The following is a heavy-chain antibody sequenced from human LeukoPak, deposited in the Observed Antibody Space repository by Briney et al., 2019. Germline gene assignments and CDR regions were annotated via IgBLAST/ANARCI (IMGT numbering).Heavy chain of an antibody. Sequence: GASVKVSCKASGYTFTSYGISWGRQAPGQGGEWMGWISAYNGNTNYAQKLQGRVTITTETSTSTAYMELRSLRSDDTAVYYCSRDGVVPAAKDWFDPWGQGTLVTVSS. CDR2: ISAYNGNT. D-gene: IGHD2-2*01. CDR1: GYTFTSYG. V-gene: IGHV1-18*01. J-gene: IGHJ5*02. CDR3: SRDGVVPAAKDWFDP.